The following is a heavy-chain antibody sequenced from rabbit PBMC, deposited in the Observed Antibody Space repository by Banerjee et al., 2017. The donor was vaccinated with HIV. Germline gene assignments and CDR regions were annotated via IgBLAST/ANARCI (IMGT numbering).Heavy chain of an antibody. CDR2: IYTDSDGT. D-gene: IGHD1-1*01. J-gene: IGHJ4*01. CDR1: GFSFSSTYY. Sequence: QSLEESGGGLVKPGGTLTLTCTASGFSFSSTYYMCWVRQAPGKGLELIACIYTDSDGTWYASWVNGRFTITRSTSLNTVTLQMTSLTAADTATYFCARGDTGSRHSPFNLWGQGTLVTVS. CDR3: ARGDTGSRHSPFNL. V-gene: IGHV1S43*01.